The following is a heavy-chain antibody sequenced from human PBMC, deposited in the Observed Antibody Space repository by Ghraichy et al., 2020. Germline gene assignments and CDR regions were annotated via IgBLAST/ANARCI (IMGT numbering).Heavy chain of an antibody. D-gene: IGHD2-2*02. J-gene: IGHJ5*02. CDR1: GGSISSSSYY. Sequence: SQTLSLTCTVSGGSISSSSYYWGWIRQPPGKGLEWIGSIYYSGSTYYNPSLKSRVTISVDTSKNQFSLKLSSVTAADTAVYYCARHVVWRVVVPAAIRGRLGFDPWGQGTLVTVSS. CDR3: ARHVVWRVVVPAAIRGRLGFDP. CDR2: IYYSGST. V-gene: IGHV4-39*01.